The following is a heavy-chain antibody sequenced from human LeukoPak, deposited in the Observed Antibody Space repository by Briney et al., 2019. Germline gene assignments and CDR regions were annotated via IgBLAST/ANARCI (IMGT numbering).Heavy chain of an antibody. CDR2: IYYGGST. D-gene: IGHD2-21*02. J-gene: IGHJ4*02. CDR1: GGSISSYY. Sequence: ETLSLTCTVSGGSISSYYWSWIRQPPGKGLEWIGYIYYGGSTNYNPSLKSRVTISADTSKNQISLKLSSVTAADTAVYYCARRSDWFDYWGQGTLVTVSS. CDR3: ARRSDWFDY. V-gene: IGHV4-59*08.